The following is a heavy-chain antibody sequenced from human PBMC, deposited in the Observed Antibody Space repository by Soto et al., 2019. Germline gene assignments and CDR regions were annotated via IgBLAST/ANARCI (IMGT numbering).Heavy chain of an antibody. J-gene: IGHJ4*02. D-gene: IGHD3-16*01. Sequence: QVQLVESGGGVVQPGRSLRLSCAASGFTFSSYGMHWVRQAPCKGLEWVAVISYDGSNKYYADSVKGRFTISRDNSKNTLYLQMNSLRAEDTAVYYCAKDRGRLGGGSRSPNDYWGQGTLVTVSS. CDR1: GFTFSSYG. CDR3: AKDRGRLGGGSRSPNDY. V-gene: IGHV3-30*18. CDR2: ISYDGSNK.